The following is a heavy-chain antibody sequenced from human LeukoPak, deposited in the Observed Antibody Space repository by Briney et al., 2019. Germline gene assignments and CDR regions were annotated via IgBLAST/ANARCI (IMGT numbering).Heavy chain of an antibody. Sequence: SVKVSCKASGGTFSSYAISWVRQAPGQGLEWMGRIIPILGIANYAQKFQGRVTITADKSTNTAYMELSSLRSEDTAVYYCARGYSSGWQYFDYWGQGTLVTVSS. CDR2: IIPILGIA. D-gene: IGHD6-19*01. CDR3: ARGYSSGWQYFDY. CDR1: GGTFSSYA. J-gene: IGHJ4*02. V-gene: IGHV1-69*04.